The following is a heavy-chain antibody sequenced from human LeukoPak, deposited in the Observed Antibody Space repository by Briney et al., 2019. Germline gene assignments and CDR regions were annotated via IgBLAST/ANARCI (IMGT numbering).Heavy chain of an antibody. CDR3: TTDMRDCSSTSCPQATRDY. CDR2: IKSKTGGGTT. V-gene: IGHV3-15*01. Sequence: PGGSLRLSCAASGFTFSNAWMSWVRQAPGKGLEWVGRIKSKTGGGTTDYAAPVKGRFTISRDDSKNTLYLQMNSLKTEDTAVYYCTTDMRDCSSTSCPQATRDYWGQGTLVTVSS. D-gene: IGHD2-2*01. J-gene: IGHJ4*02. CDR1: GFTFSNAW.